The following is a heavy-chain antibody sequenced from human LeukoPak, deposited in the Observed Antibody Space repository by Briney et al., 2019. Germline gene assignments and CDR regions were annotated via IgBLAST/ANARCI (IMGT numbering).Heavy chain of an antibody. J-gene: IGHJ4*02. CDR2: IYSGGST. CDR3: ARDYYDSSGYYEY. D-gene: IGHD3-22*01. V-gene: IGHV3-53*01. CDR1: GFTVSSNY. Sequence: GGSLRLSCAASGFTVSSNYMSWVRQAPGKGLEWVSVIYSGGSTYYADSVKGRFTISRDNSKNTLYLQMNSRRAEDTAVYYCARDYYDSSGYYEYWGQGTLVTVSS.